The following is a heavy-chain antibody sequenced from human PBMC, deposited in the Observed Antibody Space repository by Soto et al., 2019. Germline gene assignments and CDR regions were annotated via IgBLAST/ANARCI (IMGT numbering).Heavy chain of an antibody. CDR2: ISYDGSNK. D-gene: IGHD3-3*01. V-gene: IGHV3-30*03. CDR3: ALLSVLRFLEWFSRSTNYYGMDV. J-gene: IGHJ6*02. Sequence: GGSLRLSCAASGFTFSSYGMHWVRQAPGKGLEWVAVISYDGSNKYYADSVKGRFTISRDNSKNTLYLQMNSLRAEDTAVYYCALLSVLRFLEWFSRSTNYYGMDVWGQGTTVTVSS. CDR1: GFTFSSYG.